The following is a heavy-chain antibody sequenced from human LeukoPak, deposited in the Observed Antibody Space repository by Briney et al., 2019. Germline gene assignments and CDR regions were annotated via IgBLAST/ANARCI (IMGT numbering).Heavy chain of an antibody. D-gene: IGHD1-1*01. J-gene: IGHJ4*02. CDR3: VKGLSSTAPFDY. CDR2: ITGSGYTT. CDR1: GFTFSNYA. V-gene: IGHV3-23*01. Sequence: GGSLRLSCAASGFTFSNYAMTWVRQAPGKGLDWVSSITGSGYTTYYADSVKGRFTISRDNSKNTLFLQMNSLRAEDTAIHYCVKGLSSTAPFDYWGQGTLVTVSS.